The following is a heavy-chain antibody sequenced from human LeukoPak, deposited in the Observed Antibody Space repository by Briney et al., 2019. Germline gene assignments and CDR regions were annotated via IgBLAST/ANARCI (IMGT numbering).Heavy chain of an antibody. J-gene: IGHJ4*02. CDR2: IWYDGSNK. V-gene: IGHV3-33*06. D-gene: IGHD3-16*02. CDR3: AKDALISFRGAWSQSDY. Sequence: GGSLRLSCAASGFTFSSYGMHWVRQAPGKGLEWVAVIWYDGSNKYYADSVKGRFTISRDNSKNTLFLQVNSLRAEDTAVYYCAKDALISFRGAWSQSDYWGQGTLVTVSS. CDR1: GFTFSSYG.